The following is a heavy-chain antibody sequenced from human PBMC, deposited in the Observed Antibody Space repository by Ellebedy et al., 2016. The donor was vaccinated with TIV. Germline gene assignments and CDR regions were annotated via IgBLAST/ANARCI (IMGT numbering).Heavy chain of an antibody. CDR1: GFTFSTHG. Sequence: GESLKISCVASGFTFSTHGMHWVRQAPGKGLEWVAFKRFDGRMEYNGDSVKGRFIISRDLSKNTLYLQMTRLRSEDTGIYYCTRETNPPPGALAGTAFDCWGQGTLVIVSS. J-gene: IGHJ4*02. D-gene: IGHD6-19*01. CDR2: KRFDGRME. V-gene: IGHV3-30*02. CDR3: TRETNPPPGALAGTAFDC.